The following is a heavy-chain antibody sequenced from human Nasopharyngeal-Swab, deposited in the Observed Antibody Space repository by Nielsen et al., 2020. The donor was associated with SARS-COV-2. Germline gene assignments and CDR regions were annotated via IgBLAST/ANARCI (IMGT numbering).Heavy chain of an antibody. Sequence: GESLKISCAASGFTFSSYAMSWVRQAPGKGPEWVSAISGSGGSTYYADSVKGRFTISRDNSKNTLYLQMNSLRAEDTAVYYCAKSSSTPYGMDVWGQGTTVTVS. J-gene: IGHJ6*02. CDR2: ISGSGGST. CDR1: GFTFSSYA. CDR3: AKSSSTPYGMDV. V-gene: IGHV3-23*01.